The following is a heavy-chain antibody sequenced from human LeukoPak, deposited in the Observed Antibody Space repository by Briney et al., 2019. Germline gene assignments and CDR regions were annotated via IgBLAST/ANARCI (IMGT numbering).Heavy chain of an antibody. J-gene: IGHJ5*02. CDR1: GGSISSSSYY. CDR2: IYYSGST. CDR3: ARVTRGISWFDP. D-gene: IGHD3-10*01. Sequence: PSETLSLTCTVSGGSISSSSYYWGWIRQPPGKGLEWIGSIYYSGSTYYNPSLKSRVTISVDTSKNQFSLKLSSVTAADTAVYYCARVTRGISWFDPWGQGTLVTVSS. V-gene: IGHV4-39*07.